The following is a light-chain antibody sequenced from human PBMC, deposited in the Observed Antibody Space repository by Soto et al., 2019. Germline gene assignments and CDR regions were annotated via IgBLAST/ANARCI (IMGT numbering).Light chain of an antibody. CDR1: QSIGGW. V-gene: IGKV1-33*01. J-gene: IGKJ5*01. Sequence: DIHMTQSPSTLSASVGDRVTITCRASQSIGGWLAWYQQKPGKAPKLLIYDASNLETGVPSRFSGSGSGTDFTFTISSLQPEDIATYYCQQYDNLPITFGQGTRLEIK. CDR2: DAS. CDR3: QQYDNLPIT.